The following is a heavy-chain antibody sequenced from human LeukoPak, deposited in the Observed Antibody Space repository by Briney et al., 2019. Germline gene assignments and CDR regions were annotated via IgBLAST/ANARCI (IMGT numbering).Heavy chain of an antibody. CDR2: ISSSGSTI. V-gene: IGHV3-11*01. J-gene: IGHJ5*02. CDR3: ASRIIDVDTAMVCAWFDP. Sequence: GGSLRLSCAASGFTFSDYYMSWIRQAPGKGLEWVSYISSSGSTIYYADSVKGRFTISRDNAKNSLYLQMNSLRAEDTAVYYCASRIIDVDTAMVCAWFDPWGQGTLVTVSS. CDR1: GFTFSDYY. D-gene: IGHD5-18*01.